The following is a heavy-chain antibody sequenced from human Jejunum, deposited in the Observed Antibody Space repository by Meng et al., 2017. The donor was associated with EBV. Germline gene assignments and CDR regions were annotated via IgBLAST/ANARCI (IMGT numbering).Heavy chain of an antibody. Sequence: QGPPVQSGAEVKEPGASVKVSCKASGYTFNSYAIHWVRQAPGQRLEWMGWIHTDNGGTKYSQEFQDRVTITRDTSASTAYMEISSLRSEDTAVYYCVKKGTRLTTHGYHFDYWGQGTLVTVSS. CDR3: VKKGTRLTTHGYHFDY. D-gene: IGHD2-15*01. J-gene: IGHJ4*02. CDR1: GYTFNSYA. CDR2: IHTDNGGT. V-gene: IGHV1-3*04.